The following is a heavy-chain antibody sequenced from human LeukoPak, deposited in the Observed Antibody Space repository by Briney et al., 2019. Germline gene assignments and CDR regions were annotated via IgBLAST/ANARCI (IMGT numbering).Heavy chain of an antibody. J-gene: IGHJ4*02. V-gene: IGHV4-4*07. Sequence: PSETLSLTCTVSGDSISSHYWSWIRQPAGKRLEWVGRAHASGSSSYNPSLKSRVTLFVDKSKNQLSLKLSSVTAADTAVYYCAGGRVLPAAIGRIYYFDYWGQGTRVTVSS. CDR2: AHASGSS. CDR1: GDSISSHY. CDR3: AGGRVLPAAIGRIYYFDY. D-gene: IGHD2-2*02.